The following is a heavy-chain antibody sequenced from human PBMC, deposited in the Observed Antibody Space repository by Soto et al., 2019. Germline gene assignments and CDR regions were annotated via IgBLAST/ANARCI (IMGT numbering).Heavy chain of an antibody. CDR2: ISSSSSYI. D-gene: IGHD6-13*01. V-gene: IGHV3-21*01. J-gene: IGHJ4*02. CDR3: VRVAAAGAGFDK. Sequence: WGSLRLSCAASGFTFSSYTMNWVRQAPGKGLEWVSSISSSSSYIFYADSMKGRLTLSRDNAKNSLFLQMNSLRAEDTAVYYCVRVAAAGAGFDKWGQGTLVTVSS. CDR1: GFTFSSYT.